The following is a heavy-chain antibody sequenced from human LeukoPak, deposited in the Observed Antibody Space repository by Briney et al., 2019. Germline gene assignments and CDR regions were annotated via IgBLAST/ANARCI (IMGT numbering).Heavy chain of an antibody. D-gene: IGHD3-10*01. Sequence: ASVKASCKASGFTFTSYDINWVRQAAGQGLEWMGWMNPNNGNTGYAQKFQGRVTMTRDTTISTAYMELRSLRSEDTAVYYCVRDGEGVAISVNYWFDPWGQGTLVTASS. CDR3: VRDGEGVAISVNYWFDP. CDR1: GFTFTSYD. J-gene: IGHJ5*02. CDR2: MNPNNGNT. V-gene: IGHV1-8*01.